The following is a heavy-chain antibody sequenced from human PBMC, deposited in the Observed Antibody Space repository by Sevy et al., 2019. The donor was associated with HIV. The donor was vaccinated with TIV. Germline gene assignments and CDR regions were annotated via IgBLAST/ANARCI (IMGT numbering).Heavy chain of an antibody. CDR1: GFTFSSYS. V-gene: IGHV3-30*18. CDR2: ISFDGDNK. D-gene: IGHD3-16*01. Sequence: GGSLRLSCAASGFTFSSYSMNWVRQVAGKGLEWVAVISFDGDNKYYSDSVRGRFASYRDNSENTMHLQMNNLRLDDTAVYYCAKGLSSIYPYSMDVWGQGTTVTVSS. J-gene: IGHJ6*02. CDR3: AKGLSSIYPYSMDV.